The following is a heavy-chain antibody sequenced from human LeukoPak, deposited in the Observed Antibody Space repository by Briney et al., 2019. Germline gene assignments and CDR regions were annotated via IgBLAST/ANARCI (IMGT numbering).Heavy chain of an antibody. CDR3: ARADIVVVPAALDY. D-gene: IGHD2-2*01. V-gene: IGHV3-9*01. CDR2: IGWSSGRI. Sequence: GGSLRLSCVGSGFTVLDHAMHWVRQAPGKGLEWVSGIGWSSGRIDYADSVKGRFTISRDNAKNSLYLQMNSLRAEDTAVYYCARADIVVVPAALDYWGQGTLVTVSS. CDR1: GFTVLDHA. J-gene: IGHJ4*02.